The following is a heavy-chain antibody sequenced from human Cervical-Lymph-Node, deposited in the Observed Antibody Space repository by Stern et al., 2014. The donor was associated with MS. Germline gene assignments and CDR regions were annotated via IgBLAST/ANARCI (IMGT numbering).Heavy chain of an antibody. CDR3: ARDQGDCTNSNCDPDNGMDV. V-gene: IGHV4-4*02. CDR1: GGSITYGTW. CDR2: IWHSGYT. J-gene: IGHJ6*02. Sequence: QVQLQESGPGLVKPSETLSLTCGVSGGSITYGTWWSWVRQSPEKGLEWIAEIWHSGYTNYNPSFSNRVSISVDTSKNQLSLHMSAMTAADTAVYFCARDQGDCTNSNCDPDNGMDVWGQGTTVTVSS. D-gene: IGHD2-8*01.